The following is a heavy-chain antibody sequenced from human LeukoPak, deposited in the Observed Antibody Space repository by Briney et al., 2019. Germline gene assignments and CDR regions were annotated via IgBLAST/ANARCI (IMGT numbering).Heavy chain of an antibody. V-gene: IGHV1-69*05. Sequence: SVKVSCKASGGTFSSYAISWVRQAPGQGLEWMGGIIPIFGTANYAQKFQGRVTITTDESTSTAYMELSSLRSEDTAVYYCARDPLSPFEDQPAFDYWGQGTLVTVSS. CDR3: ARDPLSPFEDQPAFDY. J-gene: IGHJ4*02. CDR1: GGTFSSYA. D-gene: IGHD3-10*01. CDR2: IIPIFGTA.